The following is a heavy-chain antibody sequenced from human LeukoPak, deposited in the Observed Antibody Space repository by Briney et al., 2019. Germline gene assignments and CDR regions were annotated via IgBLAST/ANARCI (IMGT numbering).Heavy chain of an antibody. CDR3: ARERGVTYYYGSGSYPDY. D-gene: IGHD3-10*01. CDR1: GGSISSDGYY. Sequence: PSETLSLTCTVSGGSISSDGYYWSWIRQPAGKGLEWIGRIYTSGSTSYNPSLKSRVTISVDTAKNQFSLKLSSVTAADTAVYYCARERGVTYYYGSGSYPDYWGQGTLVAVSS. V-gene: IGHV4-61*02. J-gene: IGHJ4*02. CDR2: IYTSGST.